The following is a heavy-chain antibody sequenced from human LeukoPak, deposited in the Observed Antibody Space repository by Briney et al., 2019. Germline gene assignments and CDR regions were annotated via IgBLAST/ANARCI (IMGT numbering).Heavy chain of an antibody. D-gene: IGHD2-15*01. CDR3: ASNKYCSGGSCYWYYYMDV. CDR1: GFTFSSYD. Sequence: GGSLRLSCAASGFTFSSYDMNWVRQAPGKGLEWVSYISSSSSTIYYADSVKGRFTISRDNAKNSLYLQMNSLRAEDTAVYYCASNKYCSGGSCYWYYYMDVWGKGTTVTVSS. V-gene: IGHV3-48*01. J-gene: IGHJ6*03. CDR2: ISSSSSTI.